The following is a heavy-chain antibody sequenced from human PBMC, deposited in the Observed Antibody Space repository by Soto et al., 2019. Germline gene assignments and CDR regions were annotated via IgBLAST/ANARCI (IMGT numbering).Heavy chain of an antibody. Sequence: GSLRLSCGASGFIFSNLDMHWVRQTTEKGLEWVSGIGFAGDTNYSGSVKGRFTISRENAKNSLFLQMNSLRVGDTAVYYCVRGLPGGFDPWGQGTLVTVSS. V-gene: IGHV3-13*01. CDR2: IGFAGDT. J-gene: IGHJ5*02. D-gene: IGHD3-10*01. CDR3: VRGLPGGFDP. CDR1: GFIFSNLD.